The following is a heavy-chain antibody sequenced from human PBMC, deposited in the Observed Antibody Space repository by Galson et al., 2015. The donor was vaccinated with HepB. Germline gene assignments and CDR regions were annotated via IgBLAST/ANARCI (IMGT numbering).Heavy chain of an antibody. Sequence: ETLALTCTVSGGSIRGYYWSWIRQPPGTGLQWIVYMDYSGNTNYKPSLQSRVSTSLDTARAQFYLKLSSVTAADTATYYFAREREIICTTNCYTAFDMWGQGTLVTVSS. CDR3: AREREIICTTNCYTAFDM. CDR2: MDYSGNT. V-gene: IGHV4-59*01. D-gene: IGHD2-2*02. J-gene: IGHJ3*02. CDR1: GGSIRGYY.